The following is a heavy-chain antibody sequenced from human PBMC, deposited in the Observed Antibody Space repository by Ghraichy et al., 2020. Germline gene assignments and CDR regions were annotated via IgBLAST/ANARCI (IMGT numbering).Heavy chain of an antibody. D-gene: IGHD5-12*01. CDR2: IYPGDSDT. Sequence: GESLNISCKGSGYSFTSYWIGWVRQMPGKGLEWMGIIYPGDSDTRYSPSFQGQVTISADKSISTAYLQWSSLKASDTAMYYCARGFIHVDIVATTGGSFCAFDIWGQGTMVTVSS. CDR3: ARGFIHVDIVATTGGSFCAFDI. CDR1: GYSFTSYW. J-gene: IGHJ3*02. V-gene: IGHV5-51*01.